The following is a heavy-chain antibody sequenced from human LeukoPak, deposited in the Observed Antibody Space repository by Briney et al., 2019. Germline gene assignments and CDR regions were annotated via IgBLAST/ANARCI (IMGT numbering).Heavy chain of an antibody. V-gene: IGHV4-34*01. CDR1: GGSFSAYY. CDR3: ARGYCSGGSCYYYYYYYMDV. CDR2: INHSGST. Sequence: PSETLSLTCAVYGGSFSAYYWSWIRQPPGKGLEWIGEINHSGSTNYNPSLKSRVTISVDTSKNQFSLKLSSVTAADTAVYYCARGYCSGGSCYYYYYYYMDVWGKGTTVTVSS. J-gene: IGHJ6*03. D-gene: IGHD2-15*01.